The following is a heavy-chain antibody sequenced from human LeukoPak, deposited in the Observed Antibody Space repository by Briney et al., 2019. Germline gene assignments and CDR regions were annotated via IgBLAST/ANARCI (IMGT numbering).Heavy chain of an antibody. CDR1: GGSISSGGYY. CDR2: IYYSGST. J-gene: IGHJ4*02. V-gene: IGHV4-31*03. D-gene: IGHD3-10*01. CDR3: ARAREFGGIDY. Sequence: SETLSLTCTVSGGSISSGGYYWSWIRQHPGKGLEWIGYIYYSGSTYYNPSLKSRVTISVDTSKNQFSLKLSSVTAADTAVYYSARAREFGGIDYWGQGTLVTVSS.